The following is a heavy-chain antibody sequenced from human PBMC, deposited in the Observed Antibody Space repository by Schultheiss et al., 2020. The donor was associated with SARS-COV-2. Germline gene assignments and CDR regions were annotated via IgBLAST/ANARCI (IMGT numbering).Heavy chain of an antibody. CDR1: GGSVSDYY. J-gene: IGHJ6*03. D-gene: IGHD2-2*01. V-gene: IGHV4-59*02. CDR3: ARGVPRVVVVPAATGGGYYYMDV. Sequence: SETLSLTCTVSGGSVSDYYWSWIRQAPGKGLEWIGYIYYSGSTNYNPSLKSRVTISVDTSKNQFSLKLSSVTAADTAVYYCARGVPRVVVVPAATGGGYYYMDVWGKGTTVTVSS. CDR2: IYYSGST.